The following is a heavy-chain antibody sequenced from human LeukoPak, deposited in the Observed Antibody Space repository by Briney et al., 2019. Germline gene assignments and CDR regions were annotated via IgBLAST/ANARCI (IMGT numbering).Heavy chain of an antibody. J-gene: IGHJ1*01. D-gene: IGHD6-13*01. CDR2: VYSGGST. CDR1: GFTVSGTD. CDR3: ALLGAAGREYFQH. Sequence: GESLRLSCAGSGFTVSGTDMSWVRQAPGKGLEWVSAVYSGGSTFYADSVKGRFTISRDNSKNTLYLQISSLRAEDTAVYYCALLGAAGREYFQHWGQGTLVTVSS. V-gene: IGHV3-53*01.